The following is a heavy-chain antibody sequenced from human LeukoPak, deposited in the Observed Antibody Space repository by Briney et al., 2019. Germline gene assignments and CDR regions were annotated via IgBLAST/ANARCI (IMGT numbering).Heavy chain of an antibody. V-gene: IGHV4-31*03. CDR3: AREWGRGAARPVDY. D-gene: IGHD6-6*01. J-gene: IGHJ4*02. Sequence: SETLSLTCTVSGGSISSGGYYWSWIRQHPGKGLEWIGYIYYSGSTYYNPSLKSRVTISVDTSKNQFSLKLSSVTAADTAVYYCAREWGRGAARPVDYWGQGTLVTVSS. CDR1: GGSISSGGYY. CDR2: IYYSGST.